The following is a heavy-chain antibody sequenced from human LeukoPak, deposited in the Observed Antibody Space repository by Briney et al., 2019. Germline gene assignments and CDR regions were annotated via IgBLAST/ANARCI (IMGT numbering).Heavy chain of an antibody. CDR1: GYTFTGYY. D-gene: IGHD3-16*01. Sequence: ASVKVSRKASGYTFTGYYMHWVRQAPGQGLGWMGWINPNNGDTNYAQKFQGRVTMTRDTSISTAYMELSRLRSDDTAVYYCARDRGRAMGVDYWGQGTLVTVSS. V-gene: IGHV1-2*02. CDR3: ARDRGRAMGVDY. CDR2: INPNNGDT. J-gene: IGHJ4*02.